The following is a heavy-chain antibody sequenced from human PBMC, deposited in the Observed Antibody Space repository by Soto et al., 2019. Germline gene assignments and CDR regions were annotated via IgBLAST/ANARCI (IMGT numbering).Heavy chain of an antibody. CDR1: GFTLRKAW. CDR2: IRSTTDGGTT. CDR3: VTDQGYFQH. J-gene: IGHJ1*01. Sequence: EVQVVESGGGLVKPGGSLRLSCATYGFTLRKAWMNWVRQAPGKGLEWVGRIRSTTDGGTTDYAAPVKGRFTISRDDSKNTLYLQMNSLKTEDTAVYYCVTDQGYFQHCGQGTLVTVSS. V-gene: IGHV3-15*07. D-gene: IGHD6-13*01.